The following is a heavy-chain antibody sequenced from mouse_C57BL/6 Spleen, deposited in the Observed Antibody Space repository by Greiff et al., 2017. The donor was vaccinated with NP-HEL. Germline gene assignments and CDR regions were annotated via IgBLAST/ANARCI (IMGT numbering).Heavy chain of an antibody. CDR3: ATLNDHYAMDY. Sequence: QVQLKQSGAELAKPGASVKLSCKASGYTFTSYWMHWVKQRPGQGLEWIGYINPSSGYTKYNQKFKDKATLTADKSSSTAYMQLSSLTYEDSAVYYCATLNDHYAMDYWGQGTSVTVSS. CDR2: INPSSGYT. J-gene: IGHJ4*01. D-gene: IGHD1-3*01. V-gene: IGHV1-7*01. CDR1: GYTFTSYW.